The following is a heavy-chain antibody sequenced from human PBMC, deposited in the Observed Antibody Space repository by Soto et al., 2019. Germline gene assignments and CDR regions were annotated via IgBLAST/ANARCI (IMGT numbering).Heavy chain of an antibody. V-gene: IGHV1-69*02. CDR2: IIPILGIA. CDR3: AIQQGSSGWHLESYFQH. CDR1: GGTFSSYT. Sequence: QVQLVQSGAEVKKPGSSVKVSCKASGGTFSSYTISWVRQAPGQGLEWMGRIIPILGIANYAQKFQGRVTITADKSTSTAYMELSSMRSEDTAVYYCAIQQGSSGWHLESYFQHWGQGTLVTVSS. D-gene: IGHD6-19*01. J-gene: IGHJ1*01.